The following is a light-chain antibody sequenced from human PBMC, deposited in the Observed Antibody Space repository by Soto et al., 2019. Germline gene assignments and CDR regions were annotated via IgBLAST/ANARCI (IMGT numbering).Light chain of an antibody. J-gene: IGLJ2*01. V-gene: IGLV2-14*01. CDR2: DVS. CDR3: SSYTSYSTLVE. Sequence: QSALTQPASVSGSPGQSITISCTGTSSDVGGYNYVSWYQQHPGKAPKLMIYDVSNRPSGVSNRFSGSKSGNTASLTISGLQAEDETDYYCSSYTSYSTLVEFGGGTKLTVL. CDR1: SSDVGGYNY.